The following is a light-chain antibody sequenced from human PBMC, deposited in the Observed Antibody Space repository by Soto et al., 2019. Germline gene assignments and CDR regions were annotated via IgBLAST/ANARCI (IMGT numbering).Light chain of an antibody. CDR1: SSDVGTYNL. CDR3: CSHAFISTFVV. CDR2: EGS. V-gene: IGLV2-23*01. Sequence: QSALTQPASVSGSPGQSITISCTGTSSDVGTYNLVSWYQHHPGKAPKLMIYEGSKRPSGVSNRFSGSKSGNTASLTISGLQAEDEADYYCCSHAFISTFVVFGGGTKLTVL. J-gene: IGLJ2*01.